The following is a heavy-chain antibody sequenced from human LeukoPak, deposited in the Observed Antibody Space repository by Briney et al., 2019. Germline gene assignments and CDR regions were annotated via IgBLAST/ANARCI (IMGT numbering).Heavy chain of an antibody. CDR3: ASVGGGSPY. CDR2: INHSGST. CDR1: GGSFSGYY. J-gene: IGHJ4*02. V-gene: IGHV4-34*01. D-gene: IGHD3-16*01. Sequence: PSETLSLTCAVYGGSFSGYYWSWIRQPPGKGLEWIREINHSGSTNYNPSLKSRVTISVDTSKNQFSLELSSVTAADTAVYYCASVGGGSPYWGQGTLVTVSS.